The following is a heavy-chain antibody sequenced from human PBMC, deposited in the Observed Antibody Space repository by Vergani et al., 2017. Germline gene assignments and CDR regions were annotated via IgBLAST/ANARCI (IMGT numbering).Heavy chain of an antibody. CDR2: ISSSSSYI. CDR1: GFTFSSYS. D-gene: IGHD6-19*01. V-gene: IGHV3-21*01. J-gene: IGHJ4*02. CDR3: SRARIAVAGTIGY. Sequence: EVQLVESGGGLVKPGGSLRLSCAASGFTFSSYSMNWVRQAPGKGLEWVSSISSSSSYIYYADSVKGRFTISRDNTKNSLYLKMNSLGDEDTAVYYCSRARIAVAGTIGYWGQGTLVTVSS.